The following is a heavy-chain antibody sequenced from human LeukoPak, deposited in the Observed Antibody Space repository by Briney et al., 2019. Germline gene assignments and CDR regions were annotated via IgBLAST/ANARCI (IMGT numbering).Heavy chain of an antibody. CDR3: ARGHHNLDV. Sequence: GGSLRLSCAASGFTFSDYYMSWIRQAPGKGLEWVSYISPSDSHKCDADSVKGRFTVSRDNAKNSLYLQMNSLRGEDTAVYYCARGHHNLDVWGQGTTVTVSS. D-gene: IGHD1-14*01. V-gene: IGHV3-11*01. CDR2: ISPSDSHK. CDR1: GFTFSDYY. J-gene: IGHJ6*02.